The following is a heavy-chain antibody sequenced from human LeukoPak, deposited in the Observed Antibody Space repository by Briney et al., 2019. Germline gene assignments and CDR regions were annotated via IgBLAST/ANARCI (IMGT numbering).Heavy chain of an antibody. CDR1: GYTFTGYY. CDR3: AISIAAAGRVDY. V-gene: IGHV1-2*02. CDR2: INPNSGGT. Sequence: ASVKVSCKASGYTFTGYYMHWVRQAPGQGLEWMGWINPNSGGTNYAQKFQGRVTMTRDTSISTAYMELSRLGSDDTAVYYCAISIAAAGRVDYWGQGTLVTVSS. J-gene: IGHJ4*02. D-gene: IGHD6-13*01.